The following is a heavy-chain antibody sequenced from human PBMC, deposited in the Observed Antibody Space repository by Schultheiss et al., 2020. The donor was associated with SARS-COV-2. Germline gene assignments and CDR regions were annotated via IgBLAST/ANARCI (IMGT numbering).Heavy chain of an antibody. CDR1: GFTFSSFG. D-gene: IGHD3-10*01. CDR2: IWYDGSNK. V-gene: IGHV3-30*02. Sequence: GGSLRLSCAASGFTFSSFGIHWVRQAPGKGLEWVAVIWYDGSNKYYTDSVKGRFTISRDNSKNTVYLQMNGLRPEDTAIYYCAKDSAGDNWGQGTMVTVSS. CDR3: AKDSAGDN. J-gene: IGHJ3*02.